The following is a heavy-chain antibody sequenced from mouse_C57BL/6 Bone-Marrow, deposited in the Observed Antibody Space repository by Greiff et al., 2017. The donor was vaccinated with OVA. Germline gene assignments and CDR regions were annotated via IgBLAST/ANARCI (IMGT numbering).Heavy chain of an antibody. CDR2: IDPSDSYT. V-gene: IGHV1-50*01. CDR1: GYTFTSYW. Sequence: VQLQQPGAELVTPGASVTLSFTASGYTFTSYWMQWVKQRPGQGLEWIGEIDPSDSYTNYNQKFKGKATLTVDTSSSTAYMQLSSLTSEDSAVYYCARRVDYWGQGTTLTVSS. J-gene: IGHJ2*01. CDR3: ARRVDY.